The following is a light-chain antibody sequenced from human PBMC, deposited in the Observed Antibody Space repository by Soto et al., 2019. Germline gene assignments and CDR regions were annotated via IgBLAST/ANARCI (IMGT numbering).Light chain of an antibody. CDR1: QSLLFSNGYNY. J-gene: IGKJ3*01. V-gene: IGKV2-28*01. CDR2: LGS. Sequence: DIVMTQSPLSLPVTPGEPASISCRSSQSLLFSNGYNYLDWYLQKPGQSPQLLISLGSNRAPGVPDRFSGSRSGTDFTLKISRVEAEDVGVYYCMQGVQTPFTFGPGTKVDIK. CDR3: MQGVQTPFT.